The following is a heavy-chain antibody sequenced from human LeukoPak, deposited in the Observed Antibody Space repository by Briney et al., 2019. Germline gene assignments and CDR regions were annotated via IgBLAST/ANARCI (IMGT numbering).Heavy chain of an antibody. CDR1: GYTFTGYY. V-gene: IGHV1-2*02. CDR2: INPNSGGT. Sequence: GASVKVSCKSSGYTFTGYYMHLVRQAPGQGLEWMGWINPNSGGTNYGQKFQGRVTMTRDTSISTAYMELSRLRSDDTAVYYCATDKITTAFDPCGQGTVVTVSS. J-gene: IGHJ5*02. CDR3: ATDKITTAFDP. D-gene: IGHD1-14*01.